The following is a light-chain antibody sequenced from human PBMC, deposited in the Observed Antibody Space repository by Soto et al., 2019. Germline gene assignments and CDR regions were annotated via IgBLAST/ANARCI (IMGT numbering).Light chain of an antibody. Sequence: QSVLTLPASVSGSPGQSITISCTGTSSDVGGYNYVSWYQQHPGKAPKLMIYEVSNRPSGVSNRFSGSKSGNTASLTISGLPAEDEADYYCSSYTSSSSYVFGTGNKVTVL. V-gene: IGLV2-14*01. CDR3: SSYTSSSSYV. CDR2: EVS. J-gene: IGLJ1*01. CDR1: SSDVGGYNY.